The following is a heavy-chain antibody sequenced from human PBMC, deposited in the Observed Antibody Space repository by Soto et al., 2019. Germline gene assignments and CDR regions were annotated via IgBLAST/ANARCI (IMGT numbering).Heavy chain of an antibody. Sequence: PGESLKISCKGSGYSSPNYWIAWVRQTPGKGLEWMGIIYPGDSDTRYSPSFQGQVTISADKSISTAYLQWNSLKASDTAMYFCARREYSSEYFDYWGQGTLVTVSS. CDR1: GYSSPNYW. D-gene: IGHD5-18*01. J-gene: IGHJ4*02. V-gene: IGHV5-51*01. CDR3: ARREYSSEYFDY. CDR2: IYPGDSDT.